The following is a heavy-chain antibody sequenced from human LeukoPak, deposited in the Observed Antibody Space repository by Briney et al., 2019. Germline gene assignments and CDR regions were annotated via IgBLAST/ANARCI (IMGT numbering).Heavy chain of an antibody. D-gene: IGHD3-10*01. J-gene: IGHJ5*02. CDR2: IIPIFGTA. CDR1: GYIFTDYY. Sequence: SVKVSCKASGYIFTDYYMHWVRQAPGQGLEWMGGIIPIFGTANYAQKFQGRVTITTDESTSTAYMELSSLRSEDTAVYYCARAEVGRLLLWFGELSAWGQGTLVTVSS. V-gene: IGHV1-69*05. CDR3: ARAEVGRLLLWFGELSA.